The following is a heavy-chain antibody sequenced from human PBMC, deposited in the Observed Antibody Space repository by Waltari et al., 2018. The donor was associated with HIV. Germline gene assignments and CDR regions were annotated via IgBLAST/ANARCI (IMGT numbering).Heavy chain of an antibody. Sequence: QVQLVQSGAAVKKPGASVKVSCKAPRNTFTIHGITWVRQDPGQVLAWIGWISAHNGNTNYAQKLQGRVTMTTDTSTSTAYMELRSLRSDDTAVYYCARSPPQYDSSGYYCDYWGQGTLVTVSS. V-gene: IGHV1-18*01. D-gene: IGHD3-22*01. CDR3: ARSPPQYDSSGYYCDY. CDR1: RNTFTIHG. J-gene: IGHJ4*02. CDR2: ISAHNGNT.